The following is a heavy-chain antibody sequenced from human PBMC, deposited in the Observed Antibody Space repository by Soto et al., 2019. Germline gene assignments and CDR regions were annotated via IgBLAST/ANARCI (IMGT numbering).Heavy chain of an antibody. Sequence: QVQLVESGGGVVQPGRSLRLSCAASGFTFSSYAMHWVRQASGKGLEWVAVISYDGSNKYYADSVKGRFTISRDNSKNTLYLQMNSLRAEDTAVYYCASLTTVAYDAFDIWGQGTMVTVSS. CDR1: GFTFSSYA. CDR2: ISYDGSNK. J-gene: IGHJ3*02. D-gene: IGHD4-17*01. V-gene: IGHV3-30-3*01. CDR3: ASLTTVAYDAFDI.